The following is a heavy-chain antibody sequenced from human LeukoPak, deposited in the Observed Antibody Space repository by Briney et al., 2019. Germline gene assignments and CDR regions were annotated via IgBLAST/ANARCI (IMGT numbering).Heavy chain of an antibody. Sequence: GGSLRLSCAASGFTFSTYAMHWVRQAPGKGLEWVAVISYDGSKKYYSDSVKGRFTISRDNSKNTLLLQMNSLRAEDTAVYSCARSGSSWYSGWFDPWGQGTLVTVSS. CDR2: ISYDGSKK. CDR3: ARSGSSWYSGWFDP. D-gene: IGHD6-13*01. J-gene: IGHJ5*02. V-gene: IGHV3-30*04. CDR1: GFTFSTYA.